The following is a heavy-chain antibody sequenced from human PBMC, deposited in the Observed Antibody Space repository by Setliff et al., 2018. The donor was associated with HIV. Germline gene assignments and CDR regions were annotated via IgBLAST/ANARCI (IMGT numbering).Heavy chain of an antibody. J-gene: IGHJ6*03. CDR2: INPNTGGT. V-gene: IGHV1-2*02. CDR3: ARVWGCEGGSCSYYYYMDV. D-gene: IGHD2-15*01. Sequence: GASVKVSCKASGYTFSDYYLHWVRQAPGQGLEWMGWINPNTGGTSYAQKFQGRVTMTRDTSISTAYMELNWLRSDDTAVYYCARVWGCEGGSCSYYYYMDVWGKGITVTVSS. CDR1: GYTFSDYY.